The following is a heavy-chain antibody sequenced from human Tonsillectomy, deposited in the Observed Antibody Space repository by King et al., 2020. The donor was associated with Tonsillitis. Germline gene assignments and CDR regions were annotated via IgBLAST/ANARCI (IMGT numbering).Heavy chain of an antibody. V-gene: IGHV3-33*01. Sequence: VKLVESGGGVVQPGRSLRLSCAASGLTFSSYGMHWVRQAPGKGLEWVAVIWYDGSDKYYADSVKGRFTISRDNSKNILYLQMNSLRAEDTAVYYCARDLESSFDYWGQGTLVTVSS. CDR1: GLTFSSYG. CDR2: IWYDGSDK. J-gene: IGHJ4*02. CDR3: ARDLESSFDY.